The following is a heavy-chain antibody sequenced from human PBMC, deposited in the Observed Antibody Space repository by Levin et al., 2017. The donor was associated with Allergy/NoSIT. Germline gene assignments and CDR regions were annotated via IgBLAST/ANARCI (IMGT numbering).Heavy chain of an antibody. V-gene: IGHV1-46*01. J-gene: IGHJ6*02. D-gene: IGHD6-13*01. CDR2: INPSGGST. CDR3: ARGEVEAAAATYYYGMDV. CDR1: GYTFTSYY. Sequence: ASVKVSCKASGYTFTSYYMHWVRQAPGQGLEWMGIINPSGGSTSYAQKFQGRVTMTRDTSTSTVYMELSSLRSEDTAVYYCARGEVEAAAATYYYGMDVWGQGTTVTVSS.